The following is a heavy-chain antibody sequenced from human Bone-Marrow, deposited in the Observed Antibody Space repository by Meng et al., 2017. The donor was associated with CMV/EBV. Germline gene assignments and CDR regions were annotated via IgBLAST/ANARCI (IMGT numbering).Heavy chain of an antibody. V-gene: IGHV3-7*01. Sequence: GESLKISCAASGFTFSSYWMSWVRQAPGKGLEWVANIKQDGSEKYYVDSVKGRFTISRDNAKNSLYLQMNSLRAEDTAVYYCARDRLSPYDFWSGPPSSGYYYGMDVWGQGTTVTVSS. CDR3: ARDRLSPYDFWSGPPSSGYYYGMDV. J-gene: IGHJ6*02. CDR2: IKQDGSEK. D-gene: IGHD3-3*01. CDR1: GFTFSSYW.